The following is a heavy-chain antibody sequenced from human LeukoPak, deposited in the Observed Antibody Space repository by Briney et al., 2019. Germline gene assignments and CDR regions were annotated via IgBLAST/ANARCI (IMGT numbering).Heavy chain of an antibody. D-gene: IGHD3-22*01. V-gene: IGHV4-38-2*02. J-gene: IGHJ3*02. CDR1: GFSLSSGYY. Sequence: SETLSLTCTVSGFSLSSGYYWGWIRQPPGKGLEWIGSIYHGGSTHYNPSLKSRVTISVDTSKNQFSLKLSSVTAADTAVYFCARGPYSYDSSGAFDIWGQGTMVTVSS. CDR3: ARGPYSYDSSGAFDI. CDR2: IYHGGST.